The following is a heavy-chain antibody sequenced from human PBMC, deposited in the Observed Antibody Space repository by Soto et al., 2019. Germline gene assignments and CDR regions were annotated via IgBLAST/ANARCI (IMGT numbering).Heavy chain of an antibody. J-gene: IGHJ4*02. Sequence: EVQLVESGGGLVQPGGSLRLSCAASGFTFSGYWMSWVRQAPGKGLEWVASIKEDGSMSYSVDSVKGRFTISRDNAKNSLYLQMNSLRAEDTAVYYCARLRLFYFDYWGQGTLVTVSS. V-gene: IGHV3-7*01. CDR1: GFTFSGYW. CDR2: IKEDGSMS. D-gene: IGHD4-17*01. CDR3: ARLRLFYFDY.